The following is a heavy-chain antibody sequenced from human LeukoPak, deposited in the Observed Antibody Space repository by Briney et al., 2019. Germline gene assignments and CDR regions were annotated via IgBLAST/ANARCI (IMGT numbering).Heavy chain of an antibody. V-gene: IGHV3-48*03. J-gene: IGHJ4*02. CDR2: ISSSGSTI. Sequence: GGSLRLSCAASGFTFSSYEMNWVRQAPGKGLEWVSYISSSGSTIYYADAVKGRFTISRDNAKNSLYLQMKILRAEDTAVYYCASHSEYGDYFDYWGQGTLVTVSS. CDR1: GFTFSSYE. D-gene: IGHD4-17*01. CDR3: ASHSEYGDYFDY.